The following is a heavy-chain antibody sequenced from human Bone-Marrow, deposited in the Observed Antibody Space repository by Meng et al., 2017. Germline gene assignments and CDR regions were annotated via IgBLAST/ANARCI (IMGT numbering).Heavy chain of an antibody. CDR1: GFTFSSYA. D-gene: IGHD3-22*01. CDR3: ARDYYDSSGYDNWVDP. CDR2: ISYDGSNK. V-gene: IGHV3-30*04. J-gene: IGHJ5*02. Sequence: GGSLRLSCAASGFTFSSYAMHWVRQAPGKGLEGVAVISYDGSNKYYADSVKGRFTISRDNSKSTLNRQMNSLRAEDTAVYYCARDYYDSSGYDNWVDPWGQGTLVTVSS.